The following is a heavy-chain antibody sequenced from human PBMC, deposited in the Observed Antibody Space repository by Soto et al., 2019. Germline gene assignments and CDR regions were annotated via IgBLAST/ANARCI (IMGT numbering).Heavy chain of an antibody. V-gene: IGHV1-2*02. CDR1: GYTFTGYY. CDR2: INPNSGGT. CDR3: ACGHRYGYSLYYYGMDV. D-gene: IGHD5-18*01. J-gene: IGHJ6*02. Sequence: ASVKVSCKASGYTFTGYYTHWVRQAPGQGLEWMGWINPNSGGTNYAQKFQGRVTMTRDTSISTAYMELSRLRSDDTAVYYCACGHRYGYSLYYYGMDVWGQGTTVTVSS.